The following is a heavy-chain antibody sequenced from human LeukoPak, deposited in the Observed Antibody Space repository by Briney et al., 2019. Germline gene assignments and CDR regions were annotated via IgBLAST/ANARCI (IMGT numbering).Heavy chain of an antibody. Sequence: GESLTISCKGSGYSFTSYWIGWVRQMPGKGLEWMGIIYPGDSDTRYSPSFQGQVTISADKSISTAYLQWSSLKASDTAMYHCARRSSSGWYSKDFDYWGQGTLVTVSS. V-gene: IGHV5-51*01. J-gene: IGHJ4*02. CDR1: GYSFTSYW. D-gene: IGHD6-19*01. CDR2: IYPGDSDT. CDR3: ARRSSSGWYSKDFDY.